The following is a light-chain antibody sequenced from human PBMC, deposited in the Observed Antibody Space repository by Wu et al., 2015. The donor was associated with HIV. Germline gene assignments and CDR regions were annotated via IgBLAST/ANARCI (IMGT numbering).Light chain of an antibody. CDR2: GAS. V-gene: IGKV1-5*03. J-gene: IGKJ4*01. CDR3: QQYTHWPPLT. CDR1: QSISNW. Sequence: DIQMTQSPSTLSASIGDRVTITCRASQSISNWLAWYQQQPGKAPKLLIYGASSLENGVPSRFSGSGSGTEFTLTISGLRSDDVAIYYCQQYTHWPPLTFGGGTRVEIK.